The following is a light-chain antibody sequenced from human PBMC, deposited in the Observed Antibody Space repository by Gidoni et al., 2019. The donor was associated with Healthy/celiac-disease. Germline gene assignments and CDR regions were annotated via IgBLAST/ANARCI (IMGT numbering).Light chain of an antibody. CDR1: QSVSSN. V-gene: IGKV3-15*01. Sequence: DIVMTQSPATLSVSPGERATLSCRASQSVSSNLAWYQQKPGQAPSLLIYGASTSATGIPARFSGSGSWTEFIPTISSLQSEDFAVYYCQQHNNGPRYTFGQGTKLEIK. CDR3: QQHNNGPRYT. CDR2: GAS. J-gene: IGKJ2*01.